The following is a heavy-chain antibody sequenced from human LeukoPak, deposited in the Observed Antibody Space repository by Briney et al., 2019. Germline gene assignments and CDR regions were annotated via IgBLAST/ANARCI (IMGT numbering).Heavy chain of an antibody. J-gene: IGHJ4*02. D-gene: IGHD2-15*01. CDR3: ARGPYCSGGSCCLKQWLGRGYFDY. V-gene: IGHV4-4*07. CDR1: GCSISSYY. CDR2: IYTSGST. Sequence: SETLSLTCTVSGCSISSYYLSWIRQPAGKGLEWIGRIYTSGSTNYNPSLKSRVTMSVDTSKNQFSLKLSSVTAADTAVYYCARGPYCSGGSCCLKQWLGRGYFDYWGQGTLVTVSS.